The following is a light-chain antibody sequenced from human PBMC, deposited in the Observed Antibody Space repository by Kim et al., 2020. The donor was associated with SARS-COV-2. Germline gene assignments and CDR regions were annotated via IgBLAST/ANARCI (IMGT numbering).Light chain of an antibody. Sequence: ASVGDRITTTCRARETIGMLLAWYQQKPGKVPKLLMYDATTLESGVPSRFSGSGSGTEFTLTISSLQPDDFATYFCQQYNSYWSFGQGTKVDIK. J-gene: IGKJ1*01. CDR3: QQYNSYWS. V-gene: IGKV1-5*01. CDR2: DAT. CDR1: ETIGML.